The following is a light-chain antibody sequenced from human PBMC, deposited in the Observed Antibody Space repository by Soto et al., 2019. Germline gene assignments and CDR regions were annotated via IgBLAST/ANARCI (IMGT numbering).Light chain of an antibody. J-gene: IGLJ3*02. CDR3: AAWDDSLNGRV. V-gene: IGLV1-44*01. CDR2: SYD. Sequence: QSVLTQPPSASGTPGQRVTISCSGSSSNIGSNTVNWYQQLPGTAPKLLIHSYDQRPSGVPDRFSGSKSGTSASLAISGLQSEDEADYYCAAWDDSLNGRVFCGGTKLTVL. CDR1: SSNIGSNT.